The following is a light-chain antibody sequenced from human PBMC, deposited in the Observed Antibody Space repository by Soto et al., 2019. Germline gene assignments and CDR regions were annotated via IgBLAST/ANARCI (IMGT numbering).Light chain of an antibody. CDR3: QQCITWSPA. CDR2: GAS. J-gene: IGKJ5*01. Sequence: IVMTQSPVTLSVSPGERATLSCSASQSVSSNLAWYQQKPCQAPRLLIYGASVRATGIPARFSDSGSGTEFSLNSSSLQSEVFAVYYCQQCITWSPAFGKETRLE. CDR1: QSVSSN. V-gene: IGKV3D-15*01.